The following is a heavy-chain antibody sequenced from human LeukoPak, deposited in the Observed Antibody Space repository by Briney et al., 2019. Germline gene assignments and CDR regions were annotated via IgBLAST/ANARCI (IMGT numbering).Heavy chain of an antibody. CDR2: ISSSSTTI. CDR1: GFTFSSYS. D-gene: IGHD3-10*01. V-gene: IGHV3-48*01. J-gene: IGHJ6*03. CDR3: ARAHRASDYYYYYYMDV. Sequence: PGGSLRLSCAASGFTFSSYSMNWVRQAPGKGLEWVSYISSSSTTIYYADSVKGRFTTSRDNAKNSLYLQMNSLGAEDTAVYYCARAHRASDYYYYYYMDVWGKGTTVTVSS.